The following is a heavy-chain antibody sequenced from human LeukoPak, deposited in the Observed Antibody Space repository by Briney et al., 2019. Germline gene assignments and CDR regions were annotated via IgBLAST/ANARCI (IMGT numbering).Heavy chain of an antibody. J-gene: IGHJ5*02. D-gene: IGHD6-13*01. V-gene: IGHV4-31*03. CDR1: GGSISSGGYY. Sequence: SESLSLTCPVSGGSISSGGYYWSWLRQHPGKGLEWFGYIYDSGSTYYNPSLKSRVTISVDTSKNQFSLKLSSVTAADTAVYYCARTDSSSWYWFDPWGQGTLVTVSS. CDR2: IYDSGST. CDR3: ARTDSSSWYWFDP.